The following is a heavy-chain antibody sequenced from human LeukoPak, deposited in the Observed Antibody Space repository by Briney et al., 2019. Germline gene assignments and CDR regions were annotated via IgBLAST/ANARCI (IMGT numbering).Heavy chain of an antibody. CDR1: RFTFASYA. V-gene: IGHV3-23*01. CDR3: AREYTSGWYVVDY. D-gene: IGHD6-19*01. J-gene: IGHJ4*02. CDR2: ISDGGGST. Sequence: PGGSLRLSCPASRFTFASYAMSWVRQAPGKGLQWVSAISDGGGSTYYADSVKGRFTISRDNSKNTLYLQMSGLRAEDTALYYCAREYTSGWYVVDYWGQGTLVTVSS.